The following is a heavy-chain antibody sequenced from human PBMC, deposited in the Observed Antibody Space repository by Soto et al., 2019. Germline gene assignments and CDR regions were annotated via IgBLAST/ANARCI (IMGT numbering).Heavy chain of an antibody. Sequence: SETLSLTCTVSGGSISSSSYYWGWIRQPPGKGLEWIGSSYYSGSTYYNPSLKSRVTISVDTSKNQFSLKLSSVTAADTAVYYCARYSSRTHYMDVWGKGTTVTVSS. D-gene: IGHD6-13*01. CDR2: SYYSGST. CDR3: ARYSSRTHYMDV. V-gene: IGHV4-39*01. J-gene: IGHJ6*03. CDR1: GGSISSSSYY.